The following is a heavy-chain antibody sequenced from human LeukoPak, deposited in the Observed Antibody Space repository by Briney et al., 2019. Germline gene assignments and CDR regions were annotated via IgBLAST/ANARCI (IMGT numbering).Heavy chain of an antibody. D-gene: IGHD6-25*01. CDR2: ISISGEKT. J-gene: IGHJ4*02. CDR3: AREVRPNDY. Sequence: PGGSLRLSCAASGLTLRNFAMSWVRQAPGKGLEWVSSISISGEKTHYADSVKGRFTISRDNSKNTLYLQMNSLRAEDTAVYYCAREVRPNDYWGQGTLVTVSS. CDR1: GLTLRNFA. V-gene: IGHV3-23*01.